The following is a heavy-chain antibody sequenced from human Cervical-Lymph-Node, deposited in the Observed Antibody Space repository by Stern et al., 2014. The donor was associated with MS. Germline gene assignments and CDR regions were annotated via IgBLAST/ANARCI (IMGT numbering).Heavy chain of an antibody. J-gene: IGHJ4*02. CDR1: GASLSSFNFY. CDR2: ISYSGTT. D-gene: IGHD4-17*01. CDR3: ARDNGLRVEQFFDY. Sequence: QLQLQESGPGLVKPSQTLSLTCTVSGASLSSFNFYWSWLRQRPGKGLEWIGFISYSGTTSYNPSLKSRVTVSADTSKTQFSLRLTSVTAADTAVYYCARDNGLRVEQFFDYWGQGILVTVSS. V-gene: IGHV4-31*03.